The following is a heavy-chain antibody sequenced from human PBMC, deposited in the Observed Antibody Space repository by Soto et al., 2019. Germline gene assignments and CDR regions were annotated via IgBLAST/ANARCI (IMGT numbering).Heavy chain of an antibody. CDR2: IYSGGST. J-gene: IGHJ3*02. CDR3: ARPLWFVPSDAFDI. Sequence: EVQLVESGGGLIQPGGSLRLSCAASGFTVSSNYMSWVRQAPGKGLEWVSVIYSGGSTYYADSVKGRFTISRDNSKNTLYLQMNSLRAEDTAVYYWARPLWFVPSDAFDIWGQGTMVTVS. V-gene: IGHV3-53*01. D-gene: IGHD3-10*01. CDR1: GFTVSSNY.